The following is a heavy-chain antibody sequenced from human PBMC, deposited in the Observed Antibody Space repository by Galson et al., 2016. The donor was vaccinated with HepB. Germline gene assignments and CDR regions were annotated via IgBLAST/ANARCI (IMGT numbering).Heavy chain of an antibody. V-gene: IGHV3-9*01. D-gene: IGHD1-20*01. J-gene: IGHJ3*02. CDR1: EFTFTNYG. Sequence: SLRLSCAASEFTFTNYGMSWVRQAPGKGLEWVSGISWNSGSIGYADSVKGRFTISRDNAKNSLYLQMNSLRTEDTALYYCAKGVGIRYNWNLGAFDIWGQGTMVTVSS. CDR3: AKGVGIRYNWNLGAFDI. CDR2: ISWNSGSI.